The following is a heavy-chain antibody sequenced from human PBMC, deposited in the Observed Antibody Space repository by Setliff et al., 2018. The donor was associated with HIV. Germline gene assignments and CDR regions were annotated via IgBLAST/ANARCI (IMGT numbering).Heavy chain of an antibody. CDR3: ARMGGDLTHFAY. CDR2: IDWDGET. D-gene: IGHD3-16*01. V-gene: IGHV2-70*19. CDR1: GFSISTNGVS. J-gene: IGHJ4*02. Sequence: GSGPTLVNPPQTVTLTCSFSGFSISTNGVSVSWVRRPPGRALDWLARIDWDGETHYTTSLKTRLTISKDTTNNRVVLTMTNMDPVDTATYFCARMGGDLTHFAYWGPGTLVTVSS.